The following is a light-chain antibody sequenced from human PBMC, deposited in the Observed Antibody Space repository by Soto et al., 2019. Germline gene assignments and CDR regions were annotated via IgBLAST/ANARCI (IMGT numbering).Light chain of an antibody. CDR1: SSNIGAGYD. Sequence: QSVLTQPPSVSGAPGQRVTISCTGSSSNIGAGYDVHWYQQLPETAPKLLIYGNTNRPSGVPDRFSGSKSGTSASLAITGLQADDEADYYCPSYDNSLSGWVFGGGTKLTVL. CDR3: PSYDNSLSGWV. V-gene: IGLV1-40*01. J-gene: IGLJ3*02. CDR2: GNT.